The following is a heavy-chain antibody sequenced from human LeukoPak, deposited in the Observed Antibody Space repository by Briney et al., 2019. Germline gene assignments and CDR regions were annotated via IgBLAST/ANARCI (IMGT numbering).Heavy chain of an antibody. V-gene: IGHV1-46*01. Sequence: GASVKVSCKASGYTFINYFMHWVRQAPGQGLEWMGIINPRGGSTGYAQKFQGRITMTTDMSTRTVYMELSSLESEDTAVYYCARRDCVGDCYSNWFDPWGQGTLVTVSS. D-gene: IGHD2-21*02. J-gene: IGHJ5*02. CDR3: ARRDCVGDCYSNWFDP. CDR1: GYTFINYF. CDR2: INPRGGST.